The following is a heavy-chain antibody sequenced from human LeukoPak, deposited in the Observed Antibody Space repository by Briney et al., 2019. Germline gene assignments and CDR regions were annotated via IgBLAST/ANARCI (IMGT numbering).Heavy chain of an antibody. CDR3: ARLRAVAVSDY. Sequence: SETLSLTCAVYGGSFSGYYWSWIRQPPGKGLEWIGEINHSGSTYYNPSLKSRVTISVDTSKNQFSLKLSSVTAADTAVYYCARLRAVAVSDYWGQGTLVTVSS. D-gene: IGHD6-19*01. CDR1: GGSFSGYY. J-gene: IGHJ4*02. V-gene: IGHV4-34*01. CDR2: INHSGST.